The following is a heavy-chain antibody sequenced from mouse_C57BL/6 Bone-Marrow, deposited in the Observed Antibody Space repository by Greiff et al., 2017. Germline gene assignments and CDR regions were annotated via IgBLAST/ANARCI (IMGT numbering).Heavy chain of an antibody. V-gene: IGHV14-4*01. CDR2: IDPENGDT. CDR1: GFNIKDDY. Sequence: EVQLQQSGAELVRPGASVKLSCTASGFNIKDDYMHWVKQRPEQGLEWIGWIDPENGDTEYDSKFQGKATITADTSSNTAYLQLSSLTSEDTAVYYCTYGYDWLAYWGQGTLVTVSA. D-gene: IGHD2-2*01. CDR3: TYGYDWLAY. J-gene: IGHJ3*01.